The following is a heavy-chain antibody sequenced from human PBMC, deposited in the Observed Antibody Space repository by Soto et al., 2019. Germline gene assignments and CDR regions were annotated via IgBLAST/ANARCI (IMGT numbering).Heavy chain of an antibody. CDR2: RSYSGST. Sequence: KLSETLSLTCTVSGGSISRGDYYWSWIRQHPGKGLEWIGYRSYSGSTHYNPSLKSRVTILVDTSRNQFSLRLSSVTAADTAVYYCARDGGLEHCGGGCLYNWFDPWGQGTLVTVSS. CDR3: ARDGGLEHCGGGCLYNWFDP. J-gene: IGHJ5*02. V-gene: IGHV4-31*03. D-gene: IGHD2-21*02. CDR1: GGSISRGDYY.